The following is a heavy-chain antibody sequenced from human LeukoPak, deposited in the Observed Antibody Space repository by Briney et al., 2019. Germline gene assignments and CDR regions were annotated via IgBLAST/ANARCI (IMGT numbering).Heavy chain of an antibody. CDR1: GGSISSGSYY. CDR3: ARGSWYGNY. J-gene: IGHJ4*02. CDR2: IYTSGST. Sequence: SQTLSLTCTVSGGSISSGSYYWRWIRQPAGKGLEWIGRIYTSGSTNYNPSLKSRVTISVDTSKNQFSLKLSSVTAADTAVYYCARGSWYGNYWGQGTLVTVSS. D-gene: IGHD6-13*01. V-gene: IGHV4-61*02.